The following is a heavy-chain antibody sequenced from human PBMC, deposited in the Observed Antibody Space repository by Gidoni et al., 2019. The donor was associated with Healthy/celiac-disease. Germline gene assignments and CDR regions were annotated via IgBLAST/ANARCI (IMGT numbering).Heavy chain of an antibody. CDR2: TYYSGST. J-gene: IGHJ4*02. CDR3: ARGDLDYDFWSGPDY. V-gene: IGHV4-61*01. CDR1: GGSVSSGSYY. D-gene: IGHD3-3*01. Sequence: QAQLQESGPGLAKPSETLSLTCTVSGGSVSSGSYYWSQFRQPPGKGLEWIGYTYYSGSTNYNPSLKSRVTISVDTSKNQFSLKLSSVTAADTAVYYCARGDLDYDFWSGPDYWGQGTLVTVSS.